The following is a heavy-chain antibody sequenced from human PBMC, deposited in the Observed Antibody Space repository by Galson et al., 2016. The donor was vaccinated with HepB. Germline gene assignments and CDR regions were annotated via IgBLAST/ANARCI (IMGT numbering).Heavy chain of an antibody. CDR3: ATSTGDFPSHGALDI. Sequence: QSGAEVKKPGESLRISCKGSGFSFTSFWITWVRQMPGKGLEWMGKIGPTDSYTNYSPSFQGHVTISADKSISTAYLQWNSLKAPDTAMYFCATSTGDFPSHGALDIWGQGTMVTVSS. CDR2: IGPTDSYT. J-gene: IGHJ3*02. CDR1: GFSFTSFW. D-gene: IGHD4-17*01. V-gene: IGHV5-10-1*01.